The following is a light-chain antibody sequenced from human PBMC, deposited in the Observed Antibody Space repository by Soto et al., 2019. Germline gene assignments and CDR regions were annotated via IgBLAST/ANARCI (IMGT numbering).Light chain of an antibody. CDR1: QSVSSSY. CDR3: QQYDSPWT. V-gene: IGKV3-20*01. Sequence: IVLTQSPGTLSLSPGERATLSCRASQSVSSSYLAWYQQKPGQAPRLVISDTSDRATGIPDRFSGSGSGTDFTLTISRLEPEDFAVYYCQQYDSPWTFGQGTKVEIK. CDR2: DTS. J-gene: IGKJ1*01.